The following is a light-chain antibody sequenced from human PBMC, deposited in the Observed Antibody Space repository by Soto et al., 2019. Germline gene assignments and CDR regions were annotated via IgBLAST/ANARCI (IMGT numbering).Light chain of an antibody. V-gene: IGKV3-20*01. Sequence: EVVLTQSPGTLSLSPGERATLSCRASQSVSNFYLAWYQQKPGQAPGLLMYGASNRATGIPDRFSGSGSGTDFTLTISRLEPEDVAVYYCQHYSSAPYTFGQGTKLEIK. CDR3: QHYSSAPYT. J-gene: IGKJ2*01. CDR2: GAS. CDR1: QSVSNFY.